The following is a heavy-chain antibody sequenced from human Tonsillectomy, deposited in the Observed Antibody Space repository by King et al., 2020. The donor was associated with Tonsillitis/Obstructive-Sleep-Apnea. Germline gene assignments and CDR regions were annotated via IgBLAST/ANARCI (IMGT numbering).Heavy chain of an antibody. CDR3: ARVDIVASAGWFDP. Sequence: QLVQSGAEVKKPGSSVKVSCKASGGTFSSYAISWVRQAPGQGLEWMGRIIPILGIANYAQKFQGRVTITADKSTSTAYMELSSLRSEDTAVYYCARVDIVASAGWFDPWGQGTLVTVSS. J-gene: IGHJ5*02. D-gene: IGHD5-12*01. V-gene: IGHV1-69*09. CDR1: GGTFSSYA. CDR2: IIPILGIA.